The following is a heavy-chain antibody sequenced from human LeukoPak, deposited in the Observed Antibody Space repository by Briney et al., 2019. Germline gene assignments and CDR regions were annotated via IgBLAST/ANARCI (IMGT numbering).Heavy chain of an antibody. CDR2: IKSKTDGGTT. CDR3: TTDIVGVNSFNFDY. D-gene: IGHD1-26*01. Sequence: WIRQSLGKGLEWVGRIKSKTDGGTTDYAAPVKGRFTTSRDDSKNTLYLQMNSLKTEDTAVYYCTTDIVGVNSFNFDYWGQGTLVTVSS. J-gene: IGHJ4*02. V-gene: IGHV3-15*01.